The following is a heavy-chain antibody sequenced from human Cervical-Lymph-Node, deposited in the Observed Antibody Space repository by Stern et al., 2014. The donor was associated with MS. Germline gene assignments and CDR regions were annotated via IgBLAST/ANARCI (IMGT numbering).Heavy chain of an antibody. CDR3: AHHYGLGGGSFDV. Sequence: QVTLRESGPTLVRPTQTLTLTCNFSGFSLTTSGMGVGWLRQPPGQALEWLALIYCDDDKRYSPSLKSRLTITKDTSNNRVVLKMTNMDPADTATYFCAHHYGLGGGSFDVWGQGAKVTVSS. D-gene: IGHD3-10*01. J-gene: IGHJ3*01. CDR1: GFSLTTSGMG. CDR2: IYCDDDK. V-gene: IGHV2-5*02.